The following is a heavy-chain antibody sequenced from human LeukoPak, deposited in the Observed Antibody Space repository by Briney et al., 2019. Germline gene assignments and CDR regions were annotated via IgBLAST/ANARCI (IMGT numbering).Heavy chain of an antibody. D-gene: IGHD1-26*01. CDR2: ISYDGSNK. V-gene: IGHV3-30-3*01. J-gene: IGHJ3*02. CDR3: ARADWELPRRNAFDI. Sequence: GGSLRLSCAASGFTFSSYAMHWVRQAPGKGLEWVAVISYDGSNKYYADSVKGRLTISRDNSKNTLYLQMNSLRAEDTAVYYCARADWELPRRNAFDIWGQGTMVTVSS. CDR1: GFTFSSYA.